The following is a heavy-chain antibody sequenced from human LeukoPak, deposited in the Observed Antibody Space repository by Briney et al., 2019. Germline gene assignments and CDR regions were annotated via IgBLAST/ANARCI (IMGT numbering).Heavy chain of an antibody. Sequence: GGSLRLSCVAPGFPFSAYAMSWVRQAPNKGLEWVSGIRGSGEPAYYAESVKGRFTIQRDNYKNTLYLQINSLRAEDTALYYCAKDLSSGTGRGFDYWGQGTLVTVSS. CDR1: GFPFSAYA. CDR2: IRGSGEPA. D-gene: IGHD3/OR15-3a*01. CDR3: AKDLSSGTGRGFDY. V-gene: IGHV3-23*01. J-gene: IGHJ4*02.